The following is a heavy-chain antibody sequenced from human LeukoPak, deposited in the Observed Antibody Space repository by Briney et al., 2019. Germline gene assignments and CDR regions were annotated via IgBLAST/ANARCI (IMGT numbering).Heavy chain of an antibody. CDR3: ARVYNWNYDY. Sequence: ASVKVSCKASGGTFSSYAISWVRQAPGQGLEWMGGIIPIFGTANYAQKFQGRVTITADESTSTAYMELSSLRSKDTAVYYCARVYNWNYDYWGQGTLVTVSS. J-gene: IGHJ4*02. CDR2: IIPIFGTA. D-gene: IGHD1-7*01. V-gene: IGHV1-69*13. CDR1: GGTFSSYA.